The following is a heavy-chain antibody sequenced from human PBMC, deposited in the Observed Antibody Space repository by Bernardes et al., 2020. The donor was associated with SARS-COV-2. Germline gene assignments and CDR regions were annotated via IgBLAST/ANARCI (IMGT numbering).Heavy chain of an antibody. CDR2: IKQDGSEK. D-gene: IGHD5-18*01. V-gene: IGHV3-7*01. CDR3: ARDRSDTAMVEFDY. J-gene: IGHJ4*02. Sequence: RGSLRLSCAASGFTLSSPWMSWVRQAPGKGLEWVANIKQDGSEKYYVDSVKGRFTISRDNAKNSLYLQINSLRAEDTAVYYCARDRSDTAMVEFDYWGQGTLVTVSS. CDR1: GFTLSSPW.